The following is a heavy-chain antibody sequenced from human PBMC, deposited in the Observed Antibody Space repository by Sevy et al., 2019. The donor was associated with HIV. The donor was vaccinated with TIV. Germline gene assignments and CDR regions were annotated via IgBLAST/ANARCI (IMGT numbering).Heavy chain of an antibody. CDR2: IYSGGST. Sequence: GGSLRLSCAASGFTVSSNYMSWVRQAPGKGLEWVSVIYSGGSTYYADSVKGRFTISRDNSKNTLYLQMNSLRAEDTAVYYCARDPFLNWDGDIWGQGTMLTVSS. V-gene: IGHV3-53*01. D-gene: IGHD1-20*01. CDR3: ARDPFLNWDGDI. CDR1: GFTVSSNY. J-gene: IGHJ3*02.